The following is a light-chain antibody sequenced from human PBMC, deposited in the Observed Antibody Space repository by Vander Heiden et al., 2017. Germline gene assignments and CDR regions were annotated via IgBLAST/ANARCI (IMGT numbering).Light chain of an antibody. CDR1: QGISSW. J-gene: IGKJ4*01. CDR3: QQANCVHSKIT. V-gene: IGKV1-12*02. CDR2: AAS. Sequence: DIQMTQSPSSVSASVGDRVTITCRARQGISSWLAWYQQKPGKAPKLLIYAASSLQRGVTSRFSGSGYGTDVNLTIISRQPEDFATYYCQQANCVHSKITFGGGTRVELK.